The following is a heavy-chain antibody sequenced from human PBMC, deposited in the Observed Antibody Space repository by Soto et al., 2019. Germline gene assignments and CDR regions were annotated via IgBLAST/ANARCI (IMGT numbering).Heavy chain of an antibody. CDR1: GFTLSTYW. Sequence: LRLSCAASGFTLSTYWMSWVRQAPGKGLEWVANIKQDGSEKYYVDSVKGRFTISRDNGNNSLYLQMNSLRVDDTAVYYCARIFVTGTPDGFDIWGQGTMVTVSS. CDR2: IKQDGSEK. J-gene: IGHJ3*02. V-gene: IGHV3-7*01. CDR3: ARIFVTGTPDGFDI. D-gene: IGHD7-27*01.